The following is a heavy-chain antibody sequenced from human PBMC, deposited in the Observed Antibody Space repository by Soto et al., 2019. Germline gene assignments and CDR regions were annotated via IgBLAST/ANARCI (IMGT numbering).Heavy chain of an antibody. D-gene: IGHD2-15*01. CDR1: GFTFNNGR. J-gene: IGHJ4*02. Sequence: EVQAVESGGGLVKPGGSLRLACVTSGFTFNNGRMNWVRQAPGKGLEWLGRIYRNSEGETTEYAAPVKGRFTISRDDSQXXLYMQMDSLKTEDTAMYYCTTGGSCVRGRCYSLVCGGQGTLVTVSS. V-gene: IGHV3-15*01. CDR2: IYRNSEGETT. CDR3: TTGGSCVRGRCYSLVC.